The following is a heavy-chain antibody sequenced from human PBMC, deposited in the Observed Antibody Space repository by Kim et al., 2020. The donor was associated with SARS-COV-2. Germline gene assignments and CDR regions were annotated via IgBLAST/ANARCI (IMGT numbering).Heavy chain of an antibody. V-gene: IGHV3-7*03. CDR3: ATDIGSAWYSVNWFDP. J-gene: IGHJ5*02. CDR1: RFTFSNYW. D-gene: IGHD6-19*01. Sequence: GGSLRLSCVASRFTFSNYWMTWVRQAPGKGLEWVASINQDGYMKDHGESVKGRFTVSRDNARRSLYLQMNSLRADDTAFYYCATDIGSAWYSVNWFDPWGQGTQVIVSS. CDR2: INQDGYMK.